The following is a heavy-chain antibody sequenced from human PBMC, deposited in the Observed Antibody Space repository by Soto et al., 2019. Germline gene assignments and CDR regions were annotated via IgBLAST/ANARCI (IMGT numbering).Heavy chain of an antibody. J-gene: IGHJ4*02. Sequence: ASVKVSCKASGFTFTSYAMHWVRQAPGQRLEWMGWINAGNGNTKYSQKFQGRVSMTRDTSTSTVYMELSSLRSEDTAVYYCARVDYGDYSFDYWGQGTLVTVSS. CDR2: INAGNGNT. V-gene: IGHV1-3*01. CDR1: GFTFTSYA. D-gene: IGHD4-17*01. CDR3: ARVDYGDYSFDY.